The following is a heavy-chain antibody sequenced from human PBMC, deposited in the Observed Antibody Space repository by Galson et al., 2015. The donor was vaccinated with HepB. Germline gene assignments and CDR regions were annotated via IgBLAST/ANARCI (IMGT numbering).Heavy chain of an antibody. D-gene: IGHD3-10*01. Sequence: LRLSCAASGFTFSGYWMNWVRQAPGKGLEWVAHTNQDGSSKYYVDSVKGRFTISRDNAKDSVYLQLDSLRAEDTAVYYCARRISLVRGIITKPDYYYGMDVWGQGTTVTVAS. J-gene: IGHJ6*02. CDR3: ARRISLVRGIITKPDYYYGMDV. V-gene: IGHV3-7*03. CDR1: GFTFSGYW. CDR2: TNQDGSSK.